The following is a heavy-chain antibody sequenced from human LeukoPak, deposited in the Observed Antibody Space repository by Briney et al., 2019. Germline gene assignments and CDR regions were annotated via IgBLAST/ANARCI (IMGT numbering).Heavy chain of an antibody. CDR3: TRDRYGD. CDR2: IKHDGSAE. CDR1: GFTFSNAW. D-gene: IGHD5-18*01. J-gene: IGHJ4*02. V-gene: IGHV3-7*05. Sequence: PGGSLRLSCTASGFTFSNAWMSWVRQAPGKGLEWLANIKHDGSAEFYVDSLKGRFTISRDNSKNTLYLQMNSLRVEDTAVYYCTRDRYGDWGQGTLVTVSS.